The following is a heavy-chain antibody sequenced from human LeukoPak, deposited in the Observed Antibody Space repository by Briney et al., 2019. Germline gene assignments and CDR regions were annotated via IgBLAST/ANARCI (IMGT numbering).Heavy chain of an antibody. CDR2: IWGDKK. J-gene: IGHJ4*02. Sequence: PGGSLRLSCAASGFTLSNSDIHWVRQAPGKGLEWVAFIWGDKKNYAESVKGRFTISRDNSDLYLQMNSLRVEDTAVYYCAKDRSCTNDVCHGDFDYWGQGTLVTVSS. V-gene: IGHV3-30*02. CDR3: AKDRSCTNDVCHGDFDY. CDR1: GFTLSNSD. D-gene: IGHD2-8*01.